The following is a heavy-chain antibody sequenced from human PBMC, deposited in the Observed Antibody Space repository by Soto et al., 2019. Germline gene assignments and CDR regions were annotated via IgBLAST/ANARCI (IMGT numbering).Heavy chain of an antibody. V-gene: IGHV1-69*13. D-gene: IGHD1-1*01. J-gene: IGHJ6*02. CDR2: IVPIYGIP. Sequence: ASVKVSCKTSGGTFNTHAISWVRQAPGHGFESMGGIVPIYGIPSHAQKFQGRVTITADEPTTTVYMELSSLRSDDTAVYYCARGPNWNARYYYYGMDVWGQGTTVTVSS. CDR3: ARGPNWNARYYYYGMDV. CDR1: GGTFNTHA.